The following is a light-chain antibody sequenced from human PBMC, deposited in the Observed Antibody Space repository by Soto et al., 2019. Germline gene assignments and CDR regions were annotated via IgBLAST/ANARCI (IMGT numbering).Light chain of an antibody. V-gene: IGKV1-5*03. CDR2: KAS. J-gene: IGKJ4*01. Sequence: DSQMTQYPSTLSASVGNRDTITCRSGQSIRSWLAWYQQKPGKAPKLLISKASTLQSGVPPRFSGSGYGTEFTLTISSLQPDDLSTCYCQQYERYPMTFCGGTKVDSK. CDR1: QSIRSW. CDR3: QQYERYPMT.